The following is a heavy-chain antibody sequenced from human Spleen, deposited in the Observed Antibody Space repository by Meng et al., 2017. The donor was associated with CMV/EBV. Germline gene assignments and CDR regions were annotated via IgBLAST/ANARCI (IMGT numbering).Heavy chain of an antibody. CDR1: GGAISSGGYY. J-gene: IGHJ2*01. CDR3: ARERTGGVFDL. V-gene: IGHV4-31*03. D-gene: IGHD2-8*02. Sequence: CTVSGGAISSGGYYWSWIRQHPGKGLEWIGYIYYSGSTYYNPSLKSRVTISVDTSKNQFSLKLSSVTAADTAVYYCARERTGGVFDLWGRGTLVTVSS. CDR2: IYYSGST.